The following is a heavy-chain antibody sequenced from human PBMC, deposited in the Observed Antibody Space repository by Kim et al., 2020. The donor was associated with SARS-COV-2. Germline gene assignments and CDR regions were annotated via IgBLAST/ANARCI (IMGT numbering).Heavy chain of an antibody. J-gene: IGHJ4*02. V-gene: IGHV4-34*01. Sequence: SETLSLTCAVYVGSFSGYYWTWIRQPPGRGLEWIGEISHSGSTNYNPSLTSRVTISVDTSKNQFSLKLNSVTAADRGVYFCVRGRYGSGRDYYFDYWGRG. CDR3: VRGRYGSGRDYYFDY. CDR1: VGSFSGYY. CDR2: ISHSGST. D-gene: IGHD6-19*01.